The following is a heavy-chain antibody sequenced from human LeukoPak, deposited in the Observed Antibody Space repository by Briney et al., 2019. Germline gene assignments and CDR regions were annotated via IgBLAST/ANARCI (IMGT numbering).Heavy chain of an antibody. CDR1: GGSSSGYY. J-gene: IGHJ3*02. CDR2: INHSGST. V-gene: IGHV4-34*01. CDR3: ASWRLMRAFDI. Sequence: SETLSLTCAVYGGSSSGYYWSWIRQPPGKGLEWIGEINHSGSTNYNPSLKSRVTISVDTSKNQFSLKLSSVTAADTAVYYCASWRLMRAFDIWGQGAMVTVSS. D-gene: IGHD2-8*01.